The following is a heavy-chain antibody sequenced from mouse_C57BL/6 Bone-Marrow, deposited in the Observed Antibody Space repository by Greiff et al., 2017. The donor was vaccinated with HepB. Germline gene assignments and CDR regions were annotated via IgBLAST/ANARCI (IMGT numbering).Heavy chain of an antibody. Sequence: FQLQQFAAELVRPPASVALSCLASGYTFTDYEMHWVKQTPVHGLEWIGALDPETGGTAYNQKFKGKAILTADKSSSTAYMELRSLTSEDSAVYYCTRSGYFFDYWGQGTTLTVSS. CDR1: GYTFTDYE. V-gene: IGHV1-15*01. CDR3: TRSGYFFDY. D-gene: IGHD2-2*01. CDR2: LDPETGGT. J-gene: IGHJ2*01.